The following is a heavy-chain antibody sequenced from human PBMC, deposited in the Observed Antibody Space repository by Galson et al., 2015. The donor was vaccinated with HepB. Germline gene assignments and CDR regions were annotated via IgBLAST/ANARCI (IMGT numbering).Heavy chain of an antibody. CDR3: ARDLFLGRYYYMDV. D-gene: IGHD3-3*01. CDR1: EFTFSSYG. J-gene: IGHJ6*03. CDR2: ISSDGSNK. V-gene: IGHV3-30*03. Sequence: SLRLSCAASEFTFSSYGMHWVRQAPGKGLEWVALISSDGSNKYYADSVKGRFTISRDNSKNTLYLQMNSLRAEDTAVYYCARDLFLGRYYYMDVWGKGTTVTVSS.